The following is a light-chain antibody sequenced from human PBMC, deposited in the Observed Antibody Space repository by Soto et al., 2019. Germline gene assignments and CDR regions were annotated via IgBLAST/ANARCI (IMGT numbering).Light chain of an antibody. CDR3: RSFAGTNNLGV. CDR2: EVN. V-gene: IGLV2-8*01. Sequence: QSVLTQPPSASGSPGQSVTISCTGTSSDVGGYNYVSWYQHHPGKAPKLMIYEVNKRPSGVPDRFSGSKSGNTASLTVSGLQAEDEADYYCRSFAGTNNLGVFGTGTKLTVL. CDR1: SSDVGGYNY. J-gene: IGLJ1*01.